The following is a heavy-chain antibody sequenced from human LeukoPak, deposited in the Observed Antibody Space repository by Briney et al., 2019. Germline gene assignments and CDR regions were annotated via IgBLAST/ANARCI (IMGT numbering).Heavy chain of an antibody. Sequence: GGSLRLSCAASGFTFSSYSMSWVRQAPGKGLEWVSSISSSSSYIYYADSVKGRFTISRDNAKNSLYLQMNSLRAEDTAVYYCAREGDSSGWYTNYYFDYWGQGTLVTVSS. J-gene: IGHJ4*02. V-gene: IGHV3-21*01. CDR3: AREGDSSGWYTNYYFDY. CDR2: ISSSSSYI. D-gene: IGHD6-19*01. CDR1: GFTFSSYS.